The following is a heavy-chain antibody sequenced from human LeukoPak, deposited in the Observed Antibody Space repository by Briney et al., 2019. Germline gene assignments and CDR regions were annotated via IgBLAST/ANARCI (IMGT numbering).Heavy chain of an antibody. CDR2: ISSSGSTI. CDR3: ARDCSSTSCYGHFDY. Sequence: GGSLRLSCAASGFTFSDYYMSWIRQAPGKGLEWVSCISSSGSTIYYADSVKGRFTISRDNAKNSLYLQMNSLRAEDTAVYYCARDCSSTSCYGHFDYWGQGTLVTVSS. J-gene: IGHJ4*02. CDR1: GFTFSDYY. D-gene: IGHD2-2*01. V-gene: IGHV3-11*01.